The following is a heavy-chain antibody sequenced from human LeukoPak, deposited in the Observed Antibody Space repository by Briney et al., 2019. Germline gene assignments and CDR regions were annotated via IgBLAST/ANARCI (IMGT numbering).Heavy chain of an antibody. D-gene: IGHD3-9*01. Sequence: GGSLRLSCAASGFTFSTYSVNWVRQTPGKGLEWVSYISSSGATIYYGDSVKGRFTVSRDNAKNSLYLQMNSLRAEDTAVYYCARGLRYFDWLLFPSYMDVWGKGTTVTISS. V-gene: IGHV3-48*04. J-gene: IGHJ6*03. CDR1: GFTFSTYS. CDR3: ARGLRYFDWLLFPSYMDV. CDR2: ISSSGATI.